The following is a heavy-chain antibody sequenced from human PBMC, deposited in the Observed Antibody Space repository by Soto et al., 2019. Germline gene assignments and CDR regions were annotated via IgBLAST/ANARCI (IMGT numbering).Heavy chain of an antibody. J-gene: IGHJ4*02. Sequence: QVQLVESGGGVVQPGGSLRLSCAASGFTFSSYGMQWVRQSPGEGLEWVAIMAHDGSNQYYGDSVKGRFTISRDNSKNTLYLQMDSLRPEDTAVYYCARSSGGSSYYPPDDGGQGTLVTVS. V-gene: IGHV3-30*03. CDR2: MAHDGSNQ. CDR3: ARSSGGSSYYPPDD. CDR1: GFTFSSYG. D-gene: IGHD2-15*01.